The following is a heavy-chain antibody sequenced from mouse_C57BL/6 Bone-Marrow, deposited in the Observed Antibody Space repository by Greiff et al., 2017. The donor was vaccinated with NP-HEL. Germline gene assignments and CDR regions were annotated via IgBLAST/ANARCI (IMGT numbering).Heavy chain of an antibody. V-gene: IGHV5-4*01. Sequence: EVQLQESGGGLVKPGGSLKLSCAASGFTFSSYAMSWVRQTPEKRLEWVATISDGGSYTYYPDNVKGRFTISRDNAKNNLYLQMSHLKSEDTAMYYCARDDDYDAWFAYWGQGTLVTVSA. D-gene: IGHD2-4*01. CDR2: ISDGGSYT. CDR1: GFTFSSYA. CDR3: ARDDDYDAWFAY. J-gene: IGHJ3*01.